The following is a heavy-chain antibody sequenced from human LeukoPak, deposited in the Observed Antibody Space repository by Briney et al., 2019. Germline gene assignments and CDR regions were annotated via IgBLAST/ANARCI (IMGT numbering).Heavy chain of an antibody. Sequence: GGSLRLSCAASGFTFSSYWMSWVRQAPGKGLEWVANIKQDGSEKYYVDSVKGRFTISRDNAKNSLYLQMNSLRAEDTAVYYCAGDRKVIYCSGGSCYNDAFDIWGQGTMVTVSS. D-gene: IGHD2-15*01. CDR1: GFTFSSYW. J-gene: IGHJ3*02. CDR3: AGDRKVIYCSGGSCYNDAFDI. V-gene: IGHV3-7*01. CDR2: IKQDGSEK.